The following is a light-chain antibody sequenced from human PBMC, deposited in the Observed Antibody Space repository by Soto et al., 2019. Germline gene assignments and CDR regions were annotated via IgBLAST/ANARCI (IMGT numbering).Light chain of an antibody. Sequence: ESVLTQSPATLSLSPGERATLSCRASPSVSNSLDCYKHKPGQAPRLLIYDASNRATGVPTRFSGSGSGTDFTITISSLEPEDFAVSYCQQRNKWPPVTFGRGTKADIK. V-gene: IGKV3-11*01. CDR1: PSVSNS. CDR3: QQRNKWPPVT. CDR2: DAS. J-gene: IGKJ4*01.